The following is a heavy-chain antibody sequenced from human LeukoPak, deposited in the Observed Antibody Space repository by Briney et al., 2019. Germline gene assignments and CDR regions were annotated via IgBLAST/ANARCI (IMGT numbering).Heavy chain of an antibody. CDR2: ISYDGSNK. CDR1: RFTFSSYG. V-gene: IGHV3-30*18. CDR3: AKEQWLVPGDY. D-gene: IGHD6-19*01. J-gene: IGHJ4*02. Sequence: PGRSLRLSCAASRFTFSSYGMHWVRQAPGKGLEWVAVISYDGSNKYYADSVKGRFTISRDNSKNTLYLQMNSLRAEDTAVYYCAKEQWLVPGDYWGQGTLVTVSS.